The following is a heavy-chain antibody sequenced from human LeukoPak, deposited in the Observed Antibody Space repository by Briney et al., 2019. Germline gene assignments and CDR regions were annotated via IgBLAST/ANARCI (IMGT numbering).Heavy chain of an antibody. CDR2: IYYSGST. Sequence: PPATLSLTCAVYGESFSGYYRSWIRQPPGKGLEWIGSIYYSGSTSYNTSLKRRVTISVDTSKKKSSLKLSSVTAADDAGYYCGGVVREYASGSYWSYYYYFMDVWGKGTTVTVSS. D-gene: IGHD3-10*01. CDR3: GGVVREYASGSYWSYYYYFMDV. J-gene: IGHJ6*03. V-gene: IGHV4-34*01. CDR1: GESFSGYY.